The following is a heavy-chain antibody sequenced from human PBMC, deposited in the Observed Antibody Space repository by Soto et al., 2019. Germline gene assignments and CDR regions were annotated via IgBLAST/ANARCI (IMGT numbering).Heavy chain of an antibody. CDR1: GFTFSGYW. V-gene: IGHV3-74*01. J-gene: IGHJ4*02. Sequence: EVQLVESGGYLVEPAGSLRLSCAASGFTFSGYWMHWVRQAPGKGLEWVARIDGDGSSTSYADYVKGRFTISRDNANDTLYLHLNRLRVDATAVYYWVRGSLASSNWYFDSWGQGTLVTVSS. CDR3: VRGSLASSNWYFDS. CDR2: IDGDGSST. D-gene: IGHD6-13*01.